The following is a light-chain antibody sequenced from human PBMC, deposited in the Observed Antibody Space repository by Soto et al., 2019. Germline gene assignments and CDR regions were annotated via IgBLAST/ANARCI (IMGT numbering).Light chain of an antibody. J-gene: IGKJ1*01. Sequence: EIVLTQSACTLSSSPGERATLSWRASQSVSSSYLAWYQQKNGQAPRPLIYGASSRATGIPDRFSGSGYGTDFNLTISRLETEDFAVYYCQQYGSSPWAFGQGTKVDIK. CDR2: GAS. CDR1: QSVSSSY. CDR3: QQYGSSPWA. V-gene: IGKV3-20*01.